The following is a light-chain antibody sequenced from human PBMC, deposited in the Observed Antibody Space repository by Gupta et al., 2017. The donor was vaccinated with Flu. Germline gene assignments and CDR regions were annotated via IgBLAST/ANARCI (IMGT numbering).Light chain of an antibody. J-gene: IGLJ2*01. CDR2: DVS. CDR1: GGGYNY. CDR3: SSYTSSSTI. Sequence: GGGYNYVSWYQQHPGKAPKLMLYDVSNRPSGVSNRFSGSRSGNTASLTIPGLQAEDEADYYSSSYTSSSTIFGGGTKLTVL. V-gene: IGLV2-14*03.